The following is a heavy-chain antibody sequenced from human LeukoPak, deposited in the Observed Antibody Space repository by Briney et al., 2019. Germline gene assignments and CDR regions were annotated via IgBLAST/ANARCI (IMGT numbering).Heavy chain of an antibody. V-gene: IGHV4-59*12. D-gene: IGHD2-15*01. CDR1: GGSISSYY. J-gene: IGHJ4*02. CDR2: IYYSGST. CDR3: ARRASVAATLDY. Sequence: SETLSLTCTVSGGSISSYYWSWIRQPPGKGLEWIGYIYYSGSTNYNPSLKSRVTISVDTSKNQFSLKLSSVTAADTAVYYCARRASVAATLDYWGRGTLVTVSS.